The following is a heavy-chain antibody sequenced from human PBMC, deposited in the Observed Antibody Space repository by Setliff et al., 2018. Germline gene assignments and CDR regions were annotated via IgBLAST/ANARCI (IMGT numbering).Heavy chain of an antibody. V-gene: IGHV1-69*13. CDR1: GGTFSSYV. J-gene: IGHJ6*04. D-gene: IGHD6-13*01. CDR2: IIPMFGT. CDR3: ARHWAAAGRMDV. Sequence: ASVKVSCKASGGTFSSYVISWVREAPGQGLEWMGGIIPMFGTNYAQKFQGRVTITADESTSTAYMELSSVTAADTAVYYCARHWAAAGRMDVWGKGTTVTVSS.